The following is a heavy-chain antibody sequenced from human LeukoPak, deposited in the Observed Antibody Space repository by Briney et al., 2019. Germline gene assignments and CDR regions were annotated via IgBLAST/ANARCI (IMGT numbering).Heavy chain of an antibody. CDR1: GESLSGFY. J-gene: IGHJ4*02. D-gene: IGHD6-19*01. V-gene: IGHV4-59*01. CDR2: IYYSGST. CDR3: AREVRYSSGWYAYFDY. Sequence: SETLSLTCAVYGESLSGFYWTWIRQPPGKGLEWIGYIYYSGSTNYNPSLKSRVTISVDTSKNQFSLKLSSVTAADTAVYYCAREVRYSSGWYAYFDYWGQGTLVTVSS.